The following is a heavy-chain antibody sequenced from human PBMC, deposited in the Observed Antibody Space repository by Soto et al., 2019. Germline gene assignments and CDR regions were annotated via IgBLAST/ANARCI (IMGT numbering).Heavy chain of an antibody. V-gene: IGHV3-30-3*01. CDR1: GFTFSSYA. J-gene: IGHJ4*02. CDR3: ARDPTYCSGGSCYDFDY. D-gene: IGHD2-15*01. CDR2: ISYDGSNK. Sequence: QVQLVESGGGVVQPGRSLRLSCAASGFTFSSYAMHWVRQAPGKGLEWVAVISYDGSNKYYADSVKGPFTISRDNSKNTLYLQMNSLRAEDTAVYYCARDPTYCSGGSCYDFDYWGQGTLVTVSS.